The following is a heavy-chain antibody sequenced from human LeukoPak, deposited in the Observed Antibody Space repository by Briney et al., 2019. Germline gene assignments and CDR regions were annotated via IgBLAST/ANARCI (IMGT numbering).Heavy chain of an antibody. CDR3: AKDVRVGGGGMDV. Sequence: PGGSLRLSCAASGFTFSNYAMNWVRQAPGKGLEWVSLISSSGDNACYADSVRGRFTISRDKSKNTVSLQMNSLRGEDTAVYYCAKDVRVGGGGMDVWGQGTPVTVSS. D-gene: IGHD1-26*01. CDR1: GFTFSNYA. V-gene: IGHV3-23*01. CDR2: ISSSGDNA. J-gene: IGHJ6*02.